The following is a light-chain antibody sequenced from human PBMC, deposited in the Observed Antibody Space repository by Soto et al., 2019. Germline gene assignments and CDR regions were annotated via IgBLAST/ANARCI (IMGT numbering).Light chain of an antibody. Sequence: EIVLTQSPGTLSLSPGERATLSCRASQSVISNLAWYQQKPGQAPRLLIYGTSSRATGIPDRFDGSGSATDFTLTISRVEPEDFAVYYCQHYGSSFGQGTRLEIK. CDR3: QHYGSS. J-gene: IGKJ5*01. V-gene: IGKV3-20*01. CDR2: GTS. CDR1: QSVISN.